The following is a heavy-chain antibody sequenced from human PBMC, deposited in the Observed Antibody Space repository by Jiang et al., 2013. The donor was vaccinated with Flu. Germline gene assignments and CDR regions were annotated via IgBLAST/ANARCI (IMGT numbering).Heavy chain of an antibody. J-gene: IGHJ5*02. CDR1: GYTLTELS. CDR2: INPSGGST. CDR3: ARERALVYDSTQNWFDP. Sequence: GYTLTELSMHWVRQAPGKGLEWMGIINPSGGSTSYAQEFQGRVTMTRDTSTSTVYMELSSLRSEDTAVYYCARERALVYDSTQNWFDPWGQGTLVTVSS. D-gene: IGHD3-22*01. V-gene: IGHV1-46*01.